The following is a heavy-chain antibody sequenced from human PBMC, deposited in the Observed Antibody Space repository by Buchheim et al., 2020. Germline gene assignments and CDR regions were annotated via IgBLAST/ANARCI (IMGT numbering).Heavy chain of an antibody. CDR2: IIPLFGTA. J-gene: IGHJ5*02. Sequence: QVQLMQSGAEVKKPGSSVKVSCRASGGTFSSYAFSWVRQAPGQGLEWMGGIIPLFGTANYAQRFQGRVTITADESTSTAHMELRSLRSEDTALYYCAKDLTGTTSGLDHWGQGTL. CDR1: GGTFSSYA. CDR3: AKDLTGTTSGLDH. D-gene: IGHD1-20*01. V-gene: IGHV1-69*01.